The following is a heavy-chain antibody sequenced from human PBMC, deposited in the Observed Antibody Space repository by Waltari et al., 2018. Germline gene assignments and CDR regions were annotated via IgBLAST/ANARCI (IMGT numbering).Heavy chain of an antibody. CDR3: AISSSSRMGYYYYGMDV. D-gene: IGHD6-6*01. CDR1: GYTFTSYD. V-gene: IGHV1-8*01. J-gene: IGHJ6*02. CDR2: MNPNSGNT. Sequence: QVQLVQSGAEVKKPGASVKVSCKASGYTFTSYDINWVRQATGQGLEWMGWMNPNSGNTGYAQKFQGRVTITADKSTSTAYMELSSLRSEDTAVYYCAISSSSRMGYYYYGMDVWGQGTTVTVSS.